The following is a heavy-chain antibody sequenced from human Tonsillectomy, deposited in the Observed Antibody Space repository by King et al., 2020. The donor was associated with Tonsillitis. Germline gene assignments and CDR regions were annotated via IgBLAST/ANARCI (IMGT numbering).Heavy chain of an antibody. CDR3: ARDGTYYYDSSGYYHYSGYFDY. J-gene: IGHJ4*02. CDR2: IWHDGSNK. Sequence: VQLVESGGGVVQPGRSLRLSCAASGFTFSSYGMHWVRQAPGKGLEWVAVIWHDGSNKYYADSVKGRFTISRDNSKNTLYLQMNSLRAEDTAVYYCARDGTYYYDSSGYYHYSGYFDYWGQGTLVTVSS. D-gene: IGHD3-22*01. V-gene: IGHV3-33*08. CDR1: GFTFSSYG.